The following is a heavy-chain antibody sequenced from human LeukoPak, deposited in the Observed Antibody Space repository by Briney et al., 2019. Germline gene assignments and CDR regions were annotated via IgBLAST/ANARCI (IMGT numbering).Heavy chain of an antibody. J-gene: IGHJ1*01. Sequence: GGSLRLSCTASGFTFSAYTMSWVRQAPGKGPEWLGFIRSNTYGASTQYGASVRGRFTISRDDPKSVAYLQMNSLKTEDTALYYRARGTAVDGTDFQHWGQGTLVTVSS. CDR2: IRSNTYGAST. V-gene: IGHV3-49*04. CDR3: ARGTAVDGTDFQH. D-gene: IGHD6-19*01. CDR1: GFTFSAYT.